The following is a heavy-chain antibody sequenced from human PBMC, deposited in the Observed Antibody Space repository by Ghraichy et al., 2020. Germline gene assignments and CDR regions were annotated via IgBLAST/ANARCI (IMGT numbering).Heavy chain of an antibody. CDR3: ASRGRPGLATLDY. CDR2: IAGYNIGT. CDR1: GYSISNFG. D-gene: IGHD3-10*01. Sequence: ASVKVSCTASGYSISNFGICWVRQAPGQGLEWMGWIAGYNIGTEYAEKLQGRVTMTRETSTNTVYMELRSLSLDETAMYYFASRGRPGLATLDYWGQGTLVTVSS. V-gene: IGHV1-18*01. J-gene: IGHJ4*02.